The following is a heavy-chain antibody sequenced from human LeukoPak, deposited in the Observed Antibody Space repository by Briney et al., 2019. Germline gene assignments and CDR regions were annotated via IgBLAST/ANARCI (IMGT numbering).Heavy chain of an antibody. D-gene: IGHD3-10*01. Sequence: SETLSLTCTVSGGSISSYYWSWIRQPPGKGLEWIGYIYYSGSTNYNPSFKSRVTISVDTSKNQFSLKLSSVTAADTAVYYCARKAYYYGSGSQKGWFDPWGQGTLVTVSS. J-gene: IGHJ5*02. V-gene: IGHV4-59*08. CDR1: GGSISSYY. CDR2: IYYSGST. CDR3: ARKAYYYGSGSQKGWFDP.